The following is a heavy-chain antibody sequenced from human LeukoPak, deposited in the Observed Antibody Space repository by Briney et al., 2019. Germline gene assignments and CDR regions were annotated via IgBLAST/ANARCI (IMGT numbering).Heavy chain of an antibody. CDR1: GFTFSSYA. J-gene: IGHJ4*02. Sequence: PGGSLRLSCAASGFTFSSYAMGWVRQAPGKGLEWVSAISGSGGSTYYADSVKGRFTISRDNSKNTLYLQMNSLRAEDTAVYYCAKDLVVVPAAIDYFDYWGQGTLVTVSS. D-gene: IGHD2-2*01. V-gene: IGHV3-23*01. CDR2: ISGSGGST. CDR3: AKDLVVVPAAIDYFDY.